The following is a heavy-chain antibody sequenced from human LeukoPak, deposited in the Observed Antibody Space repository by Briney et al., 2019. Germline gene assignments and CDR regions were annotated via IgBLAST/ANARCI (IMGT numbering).Heavy chain of an antibody. CDR1: GFTVSSNH. V-gene: IGHV3-53*01. CDR2: IYSGGST. Sequence: GGALRLSCAASGFTVSSNHMSWVRQAPGKGLAWVAVIYSGGSTHYAHSVKGRFTISRDNSKTTLYLQMNSLRAEDTALYYCARPNSRHYFDYWRQATLLTVSS. CDR3: ARPNSRHYFDY. D-gene: IGHD2-8*01. J-gene: IGHJ4*02.